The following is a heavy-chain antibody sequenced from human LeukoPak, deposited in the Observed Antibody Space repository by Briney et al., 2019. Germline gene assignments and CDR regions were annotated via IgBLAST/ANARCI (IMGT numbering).Heavy chain of an antibody. D-gene: IGHD1-1*01. CDR1: GYSFATYW. Sequence: GESLKISCQGSGYSFATYWIAWVRQMPGQGLEWMGVIFPGDSDTRYSPSFQGQVTISADKSISTAYLQWSSLKASDTAMYYCARERDYWGQGTLVTVSS. J-gene: IGHJ4*02. V-gene: IGHV5-51*01. CDR2: IFPGDSDT. CDR3: ARERDY.